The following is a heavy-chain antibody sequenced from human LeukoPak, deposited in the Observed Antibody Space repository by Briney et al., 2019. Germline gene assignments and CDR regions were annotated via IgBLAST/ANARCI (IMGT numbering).Heavy chain of an antibody. CDR2: ISSSSSTI. V-gene: IGHV3-48*01. Sequence: GGSLRLSCAASGFTFSSYSMNWVRQAPGKGLEWVSYISSSSSTIYYADSVKGRFTISRDNSKNTLYLQMNSLRAEDTAVYYCAKEQGYFDYWGQGTLVTVSS. CDR1: GFTFSSYS. CDR3: AKEQGYFDY. J-gene: IGHJ4*02. D-gene: IGHD1-26*01.